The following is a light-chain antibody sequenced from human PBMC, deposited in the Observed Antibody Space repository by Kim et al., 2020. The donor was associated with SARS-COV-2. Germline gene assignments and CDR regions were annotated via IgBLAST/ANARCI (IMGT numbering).Light chain of an antibody. J-gene: IGKJ1*01. CDR1: QDIANS. CDR2: AAS. Sequence: ASFGDRVTLTCRASQDIANSLAWYQQKPGKVPQVLIYAASTLQSGVPSRCSGSGSGTEFTLTTGSLQTEDVATYYCLKHNSAPWTFGAGTKVDIK. CDR3: LKHNSAPWT. V-gene: IGKV1-27*01.